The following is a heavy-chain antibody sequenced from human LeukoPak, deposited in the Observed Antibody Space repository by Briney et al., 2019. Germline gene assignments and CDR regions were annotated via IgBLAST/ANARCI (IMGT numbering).Heavy chain of an antibody. J-gene: IGHJ4*02. CDR3: ARGYCSSTSCYNYFDY. V-gene: IGHV3-23*01. CDR2: ISGSGGST. Sequence: PGGSLRLSCAASGFTFSSYAMSWVRQAPGKGLEWVSTISGSGGSTYYADSVKGRFTISRDNSKNTLYLQMNSLRAEDTAVYYCARGYCSSTSCYNYFDYWGQGTLVTVSS. D-gene: IGHD2-2*02. CDR1: GFTFSSYA.